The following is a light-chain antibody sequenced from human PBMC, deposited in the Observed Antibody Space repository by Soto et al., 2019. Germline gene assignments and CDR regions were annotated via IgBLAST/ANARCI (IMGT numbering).Light chain of an antibody. V-gene: IGKV1-13*02. CDR2: DAS. Sequence: AIQLTQSPSSLSASVGDRVTITCRASQGISSALAWYQQKPGKAPKLLIYDASSLESGVPSRFSGSGSGTDFTLTISSLQPEDFATYYCQQINSYPPSITCGQGTRLEIK. CDR3: QQINSYPPSIT. CDR1: QGISSA. J-gene: IGKJ5*01.